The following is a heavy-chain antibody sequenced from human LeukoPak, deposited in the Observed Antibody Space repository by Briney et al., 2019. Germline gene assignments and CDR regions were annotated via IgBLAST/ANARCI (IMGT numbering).Heavy chain of an antibody. D-gene: IGHD6-25*01. Sequence: SETLSLTCTVSGGSISSYYWSWIRQPPGKGLEWIGYIYYSGSTNYNPSLKSRVTISVDMSKNQFSLKLSSVTAADTAVYYCARGGYDAFDIWGQGTMVTVSS. CDR1: GGSISSYY. V-gene: IGHV4-59*01. J-gene: IGHJ3*02. CDR3: ARGGYDAFDI. CDR2: IYYSGST.